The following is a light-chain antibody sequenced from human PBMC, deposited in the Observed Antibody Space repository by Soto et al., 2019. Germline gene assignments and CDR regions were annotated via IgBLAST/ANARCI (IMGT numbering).Light chain of an antibody. Sequence: QSVLSQPPSVSGTPAQRVTISCSGSSSNIGSDAVNWYQQLPGTAPKLLIYTNNQRPSGVPDRFSGSKSGTSASLAISGLQSEDEADYYCATWDNSLKGYVFGAGTKVTVL. CDR3: ATWDNSLKGYV. J-gene: IGLJ1*01. CDR1: SSNIGSDA. V-gene: IGLV1-44*01. CDR2: TNN.